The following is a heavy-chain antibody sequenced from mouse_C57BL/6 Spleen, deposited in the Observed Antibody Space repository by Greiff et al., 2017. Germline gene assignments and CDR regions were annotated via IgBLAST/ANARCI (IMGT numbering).Heavy chain of an antibody. CDR2: ISSGSSTI. Sequence: EVKLQESGGGLVKPGGSLKLSCAASGFTFSDYGMHWVRQAPEKGLEWVAYISSGSSTIYYADTVKGRFTISRDNAKNTLFLQMTSLRSEDTAMYYCAMKDSYYYGSSKGYFDYWGQGTTLTVSS. CDR3: AMKDSYYYGSSKGYFDY. V-gene: IGHV5-17*01. D-gene: IGHD1-1*01. J-gene: IGHJ2*01. CDR1: GFTFSDYG.